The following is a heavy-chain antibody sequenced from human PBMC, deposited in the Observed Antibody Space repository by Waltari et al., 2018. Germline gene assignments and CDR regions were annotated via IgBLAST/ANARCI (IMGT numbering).Heavy chain of an antibody. CDR3: ARRLWVYAIPVHAFDI. J-gene: IGHJ3*02. D-gene: IGHD2-8*01. CDR1: GYSISSGYY. Sequence: QVQLQESGPGLVKPSETLSLTCAVSGYSISSGYYWGWIRQPPGKGLEWIGSIYHSGSTYYNPSLKSRVTISVDTSKNQFSLKLSSVTAADTAVYYCARRLWVYAIPVHAFDIWGQGTMVTVSS. CDR2: IYHSGST. V-gene: IGHV4-38-2*01.